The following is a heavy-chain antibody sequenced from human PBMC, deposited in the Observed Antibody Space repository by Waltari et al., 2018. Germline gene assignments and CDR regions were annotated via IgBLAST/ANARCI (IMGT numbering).Heavy chain of an antibody. D-gene: IGHD3-10*01. J-gene: IGHJ4*02. CDR1: GFTCDDYA. Sequence: EVQLVASGGGWVQPGRSRRLSWVGPGFTCDDYALSWVRQRPGKGLEWVSGIGWNSGAIGYADSVRGRFTTYRDNAKRSLYLQMGRLRPEDTALYYCVKGGWGFGAFYEQHWGQGIQVTVSS. V-gene: IGHV3-9*01. CDR3: VKGGWGFGAFYEQH. CDR2: IGWNSGAI.